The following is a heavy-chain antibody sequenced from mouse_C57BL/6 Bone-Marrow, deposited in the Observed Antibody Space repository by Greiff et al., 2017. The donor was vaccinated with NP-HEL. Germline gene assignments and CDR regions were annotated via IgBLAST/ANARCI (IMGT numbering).Heavy chain of an antibody. CDR2: ISDGGSYT. CDR1: GFTFSSYA. V-gene: IGHV5-4*01. Sequence: EVQRVESGGGLVKPGGSLKLSCAASGFTFSSYAMSWVRQTPEKRLEWVATISDGGSYTYYPDNVKGRFTISRDNAKNNLYLQMSHLKSEDTAMYYCARGVYYGSSYDYAMDYWGQGTSVTVSS. CDR3: ARGVYYGSSYDYAMDY. D-gene: IGHD1-1*01. J-gene: IGHJ4*01.